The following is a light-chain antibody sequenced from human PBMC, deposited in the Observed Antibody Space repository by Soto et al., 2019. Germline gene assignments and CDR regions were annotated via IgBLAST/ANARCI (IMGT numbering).Light chain of an antibody. CDR2: GAS. Sequence: EIVMTQSPATLSVSPGGRATLSCRASQSVNRNLAWYQQRPGQPLRLLIYGASTRATGIPVRFSGSGSGSEFTLTISSLHYEDFAVYYCQQYNNWPPLTFGQGTKLVIK. CDR3: QQYNNWPPLT. CDR1: QSVNRN. J-gene: IGKJ2*01. V-gene: IGKV3-15*01.